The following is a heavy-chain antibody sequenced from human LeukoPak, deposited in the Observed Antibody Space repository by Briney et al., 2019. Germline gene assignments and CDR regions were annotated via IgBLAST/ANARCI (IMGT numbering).Heavy chain of an antibody. V-gene: IGHV3-7*01. CDR1: GLTFSNYW. CDR2: INQDGSEK. CDR3: TRRDFDWLKWMIRPVDY. Sequence: PGGSLRLSCVASGLTFSNYWMSWVRQAPGKGLELVANINQDGSEKYYVDSVKGRFTISRDNAKNSLYLQMNSLRAEDTAIYYCTRRDFDWLKWMIRPVDYWGQGTLVTVSS. J-gene: IGHJ4*02. D-gene: IGHD3-9*01.